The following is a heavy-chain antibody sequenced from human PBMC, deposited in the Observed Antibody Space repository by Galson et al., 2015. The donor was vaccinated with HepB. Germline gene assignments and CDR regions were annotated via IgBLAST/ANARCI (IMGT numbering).Heavy chain of an antibody. J-gene: IGHJ4*02. Sequence: SLRLSCAASGFRFSDYGMHWVRQAPGKGLEWVAVIPYDGINRHYADSVKGRFTISRDSSKNTVVLEMNSLRADDTAFYHCAKCFGSGASCYKATIDYWGQGTLVTVSS. CDR2: IPYDGINR. CDR3: AKCFGSGASCYKATIDY. D-gene: IGHD2-2*02. CDR1: GFRFSDYG. V-gene: IGHV3-30*18.